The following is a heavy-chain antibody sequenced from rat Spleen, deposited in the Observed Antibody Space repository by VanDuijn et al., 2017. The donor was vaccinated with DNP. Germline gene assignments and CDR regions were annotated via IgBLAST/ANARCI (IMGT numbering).Heavy chain of an antibody. CDR2: ISYSGST. CDR3: ARSQTYYGYAMDA. V-gene: IGHV3-1*01. Sequence: EVQLQESGPGLVKPSQSLSLTCSVTGYSITSNFWGWIRKFPGNKIEWIGHISYSGSTRYNPSLKSRISITRDTSKNQFFLQLNSVTTEDTATYYCARSQTYYGYAMDAWGQGTSVTVSS. D-gene: IGHD1-6*01. J-gene: IGHJ4*01. CDR1: GYSITSNF.